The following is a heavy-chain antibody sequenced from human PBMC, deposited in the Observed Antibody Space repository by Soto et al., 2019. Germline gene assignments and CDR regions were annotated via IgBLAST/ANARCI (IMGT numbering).Heavy chain of an antibody. J-gene: IGHJ6*02. CDR3: ARYSPWGGGELGFAGMDV. V-gene: IGHV4-61*01. D-gene: IGHD2-21*01. CDR2: IYYSGST. Sequence: SETLSLTCTVSGGSVSSGSYYWSWIRQPPGKGLEWIGYIYYSGSTNYNPSLKSRVTISVDTSKNQFSLKLSSVTAADTAVYYCARYSPWGGGELGFAGMDVWGQGTKVTVCS. CDR1: GGSVSSGSYY.